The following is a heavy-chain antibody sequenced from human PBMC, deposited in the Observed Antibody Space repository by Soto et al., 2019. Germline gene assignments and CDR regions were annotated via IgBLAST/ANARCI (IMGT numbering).Heavy chain of an antibody. CDR3: ARRMDYYDSSGYPHAFDI. CDR1: GYSFTSYW. Sequence: PGESLKISCKGSGYSFTSYWISWVRQMPGKGLEWMGRIDPSDSYTNYSPSFQGHVTISADKSISTAYLQWSSLKASDTAMYYWARRMDYYDSSGYPHAFDIWGQGTMVTVSS. D-gene: IGHD3-22*01. CDR2: IDPSDSYT. V-gene: IGHV5-10-1*01. J-gene: IGHJ3*02.